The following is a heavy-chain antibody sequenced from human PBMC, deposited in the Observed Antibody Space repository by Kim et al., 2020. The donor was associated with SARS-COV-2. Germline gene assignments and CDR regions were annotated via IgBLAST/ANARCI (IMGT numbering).Heavy chain of an antibody. Sequence: ASVKVSCKASGYTFATYAVHWMRQAPGQSLQWMGWVNAGNGNTRYSQNFQGRVTITRDPSATSVYMELSSLTSEDTAGYYGAREGGGSIWLGFDPWGQGTLVIVSS. V-gene: IGHV1-3*01. CDR1: GYTFATYA. CDR2: VNAGNGNT. CDR3: AREGGGSIWLGFDP. J-gene: IGHJ5*02. D-gene: IGHD3-16*01.